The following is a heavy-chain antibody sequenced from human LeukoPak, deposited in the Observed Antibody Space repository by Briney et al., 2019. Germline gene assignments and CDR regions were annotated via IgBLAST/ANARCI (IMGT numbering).Heavy chain of an antibody. CDR1: GYTFTGYY. J-gene: IGHJ4*02. CDR2: INPNSGGT. CDR3: ARVFSPYYYDSSGYYPTPNFDY. V-gene: IGHV1-2*02. D-gene: IGHD3-22*01. Sequence: GASVKVSCKASGYTFTGYYMHWVRQAPGQGLEWMGWINPNSGGTNYAQKFQGRVTMTRDTSISTAYMELSRLRSDDTAVYYCARVFSPYYYDSSGYYPTPNFDYWGQGTLVTVSP.